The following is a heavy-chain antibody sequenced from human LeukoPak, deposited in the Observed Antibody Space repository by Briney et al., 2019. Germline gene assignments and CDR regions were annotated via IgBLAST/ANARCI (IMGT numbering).Heavy chain of an antibody. D-gene: IGHD2-15*01. V-gene: IGHV1-18*01. Sequence: ASVKVSCKASGYTFNSYGISWVRQAPGQGLEWMGWISVYNGNTNYVQKVQGRVSMTTDTSTTTAYMELRSLRSDDTAVYYCARPGLHDAFDIWGQGTMVTVSS. CDR1: GYTFNSYG. CDR3: ARPGLHDAFDI. J-gene: IGHJ3*02. CDR2: ISVYNGNT.